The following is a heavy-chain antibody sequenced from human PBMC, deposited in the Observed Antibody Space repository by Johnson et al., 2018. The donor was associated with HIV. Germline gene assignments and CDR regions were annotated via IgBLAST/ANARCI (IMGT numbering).Heavy chain of an antibody. CDR2: MSSDGFNK. Sequence: QVQLVESGGGVVQPGRSLRLSCAASGFTFSNYAVHWVRQAPGKGLEWVAVMSSDGFNKYYADSVKGRFTVSRDNSKNTLYLQMNSLRAEDTAVYYCAKQGGSRLHLWVDAFDIWGQGTMVTVS. CDR1: GFTFSNYA. D-gene: IGHD3-10*01. V-gene: IGHV3-30-3*02. CDR3: AKQGGSRLHLWVDAFDI. J-gene: IGHJ3*02.